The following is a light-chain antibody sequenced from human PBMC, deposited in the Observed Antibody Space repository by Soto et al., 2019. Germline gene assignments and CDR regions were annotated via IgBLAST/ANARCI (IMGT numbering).Light chain of an antibody. CDR1: QSVSAY. J-gene: IGKJ5*01. CDR3: LCRRAQSLGA. CDR2: DAS. V-gene: IGKV3-11*01. Sequence: KQKRAAVRLSAGGSSSLCCRASQSVSAYLVWNQQKPGQAPRRLIYDASNRATGIPARFSGSGSGTDHTRTICSREPEDVAVYSCLCRRAQSLGAFPQGTRLEI.